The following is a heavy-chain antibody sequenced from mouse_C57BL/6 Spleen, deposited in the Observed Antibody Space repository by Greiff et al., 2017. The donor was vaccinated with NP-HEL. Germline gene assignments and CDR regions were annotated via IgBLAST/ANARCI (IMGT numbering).Heavy chain of an antibody. CDR1: GYAFTNYL. Sequence: VQLQQSGAELVRPGTSVKVSCKASGYAFTNYLIEWVKQRPGQGLEWIGVINPGSGGTNYNEKFKGKATLTADKSSSTAYMQLSSLTSEDSAVYFCARSGGFYYGSSYRYFDVWGTGTTVTVSS. J-gene: IGHJ1*03. D-gene: IGHD1-1*01. V-gene: IGHV1-54*01. CDR3: ARSGGFYYGSSYRYFDV. CDR2: INPGSGGT.